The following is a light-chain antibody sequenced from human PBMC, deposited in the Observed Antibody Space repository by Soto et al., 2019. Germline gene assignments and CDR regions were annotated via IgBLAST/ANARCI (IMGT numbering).Light chain of an antibody. CDR2: DAS. J-gene: IGKJ5*01. CDR1: QSVGSIY. CDR3: RQRSAGVT. V-gene: IGKV3D-20*02. Sequence: EIVLTQSPGALSLSPGERATLSSRASQSVGSIYLAWYQQKPGQPPRLLIHDASNRATATPPRFSGSGSGTDFTLTISSLEPEDFAVYYCRQRSAGVTFGQGTRLEI.